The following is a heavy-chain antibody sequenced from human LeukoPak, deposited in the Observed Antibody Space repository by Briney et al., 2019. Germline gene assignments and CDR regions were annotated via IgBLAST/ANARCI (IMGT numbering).Heavy chain of an antibody. CDR1: GFTFSSYI. V-gene: IGHV3-21*01. D-gene: IGHD4-17*01. CDR2: ISSVSSYI. Sequence: GGTLRLSCAASGFTFSSYIRNWGRRAPARGVEWDSSISSVSSYISYADSVKGRFTISRDNAKNSLYLQRNSLSAEDTAVYYCARDYYGDYDYYFDNWGQGTLVTVSS. J-gene: IGHJ4*02. CDR3: ARDYYGDYDYYFDN.